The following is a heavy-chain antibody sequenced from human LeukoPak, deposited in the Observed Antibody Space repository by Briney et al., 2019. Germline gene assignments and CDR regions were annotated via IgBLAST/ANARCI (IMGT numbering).Heavy chain of an antibody. V-gene: IGHV4-39*01. CDR1: GGSISSSSYY. CDR3: AREAFDI. CDR2: IYYSGST. J-gene: IGHJ3*02. Sequence: PSETLSLTCTVSGGSISSSSYYWAWIRQPPGKGLEWIGSIYYSGSTYYNPSLKSRVTISVDTSKNQFALKLSSVTAADTAVYYCAREAFDIWGQGTMVTVSS.